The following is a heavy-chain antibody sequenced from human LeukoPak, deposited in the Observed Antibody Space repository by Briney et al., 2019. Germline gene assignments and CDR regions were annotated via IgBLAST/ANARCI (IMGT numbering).Heavy chain of an antibody. D-gene: IGHD5-18*01. CDR3: ARDRAAMALYYHYYHMDV. CDR1: GYTFTSYY. Sequence: ASVKVSCKASGYTFTSYYMHWVRQAPGQGLEWMGIINPSGGSTSYAQKFQGRVTMTRDMSTSTVYMELSSLRSEDTAVYYCARDRAAMALYYHYYHMDVWGKGTTVTVSS. CDR2: INPSGGST. V-gene: IGHV1-46*01. J-gene: IGHJ6*03.